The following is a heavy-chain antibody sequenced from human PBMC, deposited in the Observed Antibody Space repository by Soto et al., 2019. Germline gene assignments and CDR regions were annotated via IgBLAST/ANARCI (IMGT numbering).Heavy chain of an antibody. CDR1: GYTLTIAC. J-gene: IGHJ4*02. V-gene: IGHV3-15*01. CDR3: TTSNYHESGPFPEAPFDN. Sequence: PGESLELQCAGSGYTLTIACPPWISMVPGKGLELVGRIQRKTDGATTDHAAHVKGRFTISRDDSKNTLYLDMNSLKTEDTALYYCTTSNYHESGPFPEAPFDNGCPGTRVTLS. D-gene: IGHD3-10*01. CDR2: IQRKTDGATT.